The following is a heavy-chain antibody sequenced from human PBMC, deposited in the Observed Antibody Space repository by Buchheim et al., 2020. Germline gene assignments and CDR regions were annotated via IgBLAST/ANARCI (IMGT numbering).Heavy chain of an antibody. CDR1: GFTFSSYS. J-gene: IGHJ5*02. V-gene: IGHV3-48*04. D-gene: IGHD6-13*01. CDR2: ISSSSSTI. Sequence: EVQLVESGGGLVQPGGSLRLSCAASGFTFSSYSMNWVRQAPGKGLEWVSYISSSSSTIYYADSVKGRFTISRDNAKNSLYLQMNSLRAEDTAVYYCAREYSSSWYGRGWFDPWGQGTL. CDR3: AREYSSSWYGRGWFDP.